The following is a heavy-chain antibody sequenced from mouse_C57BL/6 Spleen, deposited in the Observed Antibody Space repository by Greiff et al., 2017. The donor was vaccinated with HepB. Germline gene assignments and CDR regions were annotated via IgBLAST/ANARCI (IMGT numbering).Heavy chain of an antibody. V-gene: IGHV5-16*01. Sequence: EVKVVESEGGLVQPGSSMKLSCTASGFTFSDYYMAWVRQVPEKGLEWVANINYDGSSTYYLDSLKSRFIISRDNAKNILYLQMSSLKSEDTATYYCARDRNYYGSSHWYFDVWGTGTTVTVSS. CDR3: ARDRNYYGSSHWYFDV. D-gene: IGHD1-1*01. CDR1: GFTFSDYY. CDR2: INYDGSST. J-gene: IGHJ1*03.